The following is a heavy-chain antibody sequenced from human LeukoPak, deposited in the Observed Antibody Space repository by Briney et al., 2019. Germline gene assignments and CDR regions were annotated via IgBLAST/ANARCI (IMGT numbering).Heavy chain of an antibody. CDR3: AKDLNRRFDAFDI. Sequence: GGSLRLSCAASGFTFSTYAMSWVRQAPGKGLEWVSAISGGGHNIFYADSVKGRFTISRDNSKNTLYLQMNSLRGEDTAIYYCAKDLNRRFDAFDIWGQGTMVTVSS. CDR2: ISGGGHNI. V-gene: IGHV3-23*01. CDR1: GFTFSTYA. D-gene: IGHD1-14*01. J-gene: IGHJ3*02.